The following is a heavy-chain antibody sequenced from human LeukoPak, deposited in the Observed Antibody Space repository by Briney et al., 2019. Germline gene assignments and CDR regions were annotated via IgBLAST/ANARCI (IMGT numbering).Heavy chain of an antibody. V-gene: IGHV4-59*01. CDR3: ARYFGTFDALDI. CDR1: VGSISTYY. Sequence: PSETLSLTCTVSVGSISTYYWNWIRQSPGKRLEWIGYIYYSGTTNYNPSPKGRVTMSIDSSKNQFSLKLRSVTAADTAVYYCARYFGTFDALDIWGQGTLVTVSS. CDR2: IYYSGTT. J-gene: IGHJ3*02. D-gene: IGHD2/OR15-2a*01.